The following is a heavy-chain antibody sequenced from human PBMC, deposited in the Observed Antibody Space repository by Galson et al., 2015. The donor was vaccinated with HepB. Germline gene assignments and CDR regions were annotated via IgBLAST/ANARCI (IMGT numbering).Heavy chain of an antibody. D-gene: IGHD3-3*02. CDR3: AKDRAFRY. CDR2: IKQDGSNK. V-gene: IGHV3-7*01. CDR1: GFTFSSYW. Sequence: SLRLSCAASGFTFSSYWMSWVRQAPGKGLEWVANIKQDGSNKYYADSVKGRFTISRDNSKNTLYLQMNSLRAEDTAVYYCAKDRAFRYWGQGTLVTVSS. J-gene: IGHJ4*02.